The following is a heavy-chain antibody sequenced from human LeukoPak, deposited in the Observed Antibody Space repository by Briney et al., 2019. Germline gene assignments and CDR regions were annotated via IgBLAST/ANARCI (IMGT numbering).Heavy chain of an antibody. CDR1: GDSVSSNSVA. J-gene: IGHJ3*02. V-gene: IGHV6-1*01. CDR3: ARGKYSEFDT. Sequence: SQTLSLTCAISGDSVSSNSVAWNWIRQSPSRGLEWLGRTFYRSKWYNDYAVSVKSRITIIPDTSKNQFSLHLSSVTPEDTAVYYCARGKYSEFDTWGQGTMVTVSS. D-gene: IGHD3-9*01. CDR2: TFYRSKWYN.